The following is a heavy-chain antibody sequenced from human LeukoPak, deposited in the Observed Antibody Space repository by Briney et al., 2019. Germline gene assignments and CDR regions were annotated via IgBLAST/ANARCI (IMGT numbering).Heavy chain of an antibody. CDR3: ASALTYYYDSSGQTYAFDI. V-gene: IGHV3-11*01. CDR2: ISSSGSTI. CDR1: GFTFSDYY. D-gene: IGHD3-22*01. J-gene: IGHJ3*02. Sequence: PGGSLRLSCAASGFTFSDYYMSWIRQAPGKGLEWVSYISSSGSTIYYADSVKGRFTISRDNAKNSLYLQMNSLRAEDTAVYYCASALTYYYDSSGQTYAFDIWGQGTMVTVSS.